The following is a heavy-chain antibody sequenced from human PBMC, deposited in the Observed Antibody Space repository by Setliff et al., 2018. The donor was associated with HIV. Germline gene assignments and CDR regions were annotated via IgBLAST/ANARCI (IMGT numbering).Heavy chain of an antibody. Sequence: GSLRLSCAASGFTFDVSGMTWVRQAPGKGLEWVSSINWSGGSTGYADSVKGRFTISRDNSKNSLYLQMNSLRTEDTALYYCAKEPVRGYDSSGYFDYWGQGTLVTSPQ. D-gene: IGHD3-22*01. CDR2: INWSGGST. CDR3: AKEPVRGYDSSGYFDY. V-gene: IGHV3-20*04. CDR1: GFTFDVSG. J-gene: IGHJ4*02.